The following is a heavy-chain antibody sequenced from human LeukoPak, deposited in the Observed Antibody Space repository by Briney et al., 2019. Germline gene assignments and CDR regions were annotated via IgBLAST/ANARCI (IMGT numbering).Heavy chain of an antibody. V-gene: IGHV3-53*01. CDR3: AREGRDTPGAFDI. Sequence: GGSLRLSCAASGFTVSSNYMSWVRQAPGKGLEWVSVIYSGGSTYYADSVKGRFTISRDNSKNTLYLQMNSLRAEDTAVYYCAREGRDTPGAFDIWGQGTMVTVSS. D-gene: IGHD2-2*02. CDR1: GFTVSSNY. CDR2: IYSGGST. J-gene: IGHJ3*02.